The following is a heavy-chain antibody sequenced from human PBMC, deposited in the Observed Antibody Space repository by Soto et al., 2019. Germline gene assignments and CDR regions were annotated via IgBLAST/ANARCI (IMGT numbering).Heavy chain of an antibody. V-gene: IGHV3-33*01. CDR1: GFPFNIFG. Sequence: QVQLVESGGGVVQPGRSLRLSCAASGFPFNIFGIHWVRQAPGEGLEWVAVIWFDGSKEYYGGSVRGRFTVSRDNSKNTVYLQMNSLRGDDTAIYYCAGSGCSGGTCYRGYDAFDVWGQGTMVTVSS. J-gene: IGHJ3*01. D-gene: IGHD2-15*01. CDR3: AGSGCSGGTCYRGYDAFDV. CDR2: IWFDGSKE.